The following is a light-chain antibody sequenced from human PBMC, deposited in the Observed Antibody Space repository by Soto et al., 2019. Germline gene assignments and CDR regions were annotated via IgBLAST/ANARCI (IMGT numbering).Light chain of an antibody. J-gene: IGKJ1*01. V-gene: IGKV3-20*01. CDR2: GAS. CDR3: QQYGSSLAT. Sequence: EIVLTQSPGTLSLSPGERATLSCRASQSVSSSYLAWYQQKPGQAPRLLIYGASSRATGIPDRFSGSGSGTDFTLTISRLEPEDLAVYYCQQYGSSLATFGQGTKVDIK. CDR1: QSVSSSY.